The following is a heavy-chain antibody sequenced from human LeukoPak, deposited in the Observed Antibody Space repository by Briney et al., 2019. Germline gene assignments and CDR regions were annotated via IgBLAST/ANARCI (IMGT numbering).Heavy chain of an antibody. CDR1: GFTFSSYW. CDR3: AKGTTVTTKGAFDP. V-gene: IGHV3-23*01. J-gene: IGHJ5*02. D-gene: IGHD4-17*01. CDR2: ISGSVVST. Sequence: PGGSLRLSCAASGFTFSSYWMSWVRQAPGKGLEWGSAISGSVVSTYYADSVKGRFTISRDNSKNTLYLQMNSLRAEDTAVYSCAKGTTVTTKGAFDPWGQGTLVTVSS.